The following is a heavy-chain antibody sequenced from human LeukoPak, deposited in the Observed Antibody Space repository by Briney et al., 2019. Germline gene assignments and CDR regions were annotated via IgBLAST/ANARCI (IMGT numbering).Heavy chain of an antibody. CDR1: GYTFAGYY. V-gene: IGHV1-2*02. J-gene: IGHJ4*02. D-gene: IGHD2-15*01. CDR2: INPNSGGT. Sequence: ASVKVSCKASGYTFAGYYMHWVRQAPGQGLEWMGWINPNSGGTNYAQKFQGRVTMTRDTSISTAYMELSRLRSDDTAVYYCAREHCSGGSCYSRLDYWGQGTLVTVSS. CDR3: AREHCSGGSCYSRLDY.